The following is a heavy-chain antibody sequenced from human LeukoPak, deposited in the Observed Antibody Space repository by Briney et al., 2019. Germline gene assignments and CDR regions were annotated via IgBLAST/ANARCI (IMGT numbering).Heavy chain of an antibody. J-gene: IGHJ4*02. CDR3: ARGRPIMITFGGIINLDY. V-gene: IGHV4-34*01. CDR2: INHSGST. Sequence: SETLSLTCAVYGGSFSGYYWSWIRQPPGKGLEWIGEINHSGSTNYNPSLKSRVTISVDMSKNQFSLNLSSVTAADTAVYYCARGRPIMITFGGIINLDYWGQGTLVTVSS. D-gene: IGHD3-16*02. CDR1: GGSFSGYY.